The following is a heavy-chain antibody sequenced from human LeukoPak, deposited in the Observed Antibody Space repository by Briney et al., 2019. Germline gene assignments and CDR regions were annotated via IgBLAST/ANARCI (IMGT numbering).Heavy chain of an antibody. Sequence: GASLRISCEASGSSFSVYYITWVRQLPGKGLEWMGRIDPSDSYTIYSPSFQGHVTISADKSINTAYLQWNSLRASDTATYYCARRHYDSLTANSWFDPWGQGTLVTVS. J-gene: IGHJ5*02. CDR2: IDPSDSYT. CDR3: ARRHYDSLTANSWFDP. D-gene: IGHD3-9*01. CDR1: GSSFSVYY. V-gene: IGHV5-10-1*01.